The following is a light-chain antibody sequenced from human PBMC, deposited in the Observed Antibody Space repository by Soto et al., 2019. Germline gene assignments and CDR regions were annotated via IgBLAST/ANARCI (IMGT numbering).Light chain of an antibody. CDR1: QSISSY. CDR2: KAS. J-gene: IGKJ1*01. V-gene: IGKV1-5*03. CDR3: QEYNSYWT. Sequence: DIQMTQSPSSLSASVGDRVTITCRASQSISSYLNCYQQKPGKAPKLLIYKASSLESGVPSRFSGSGSGTEFTLTISSLQPDDFGTYYCQEYNSYWTFGQGTKVDIK.